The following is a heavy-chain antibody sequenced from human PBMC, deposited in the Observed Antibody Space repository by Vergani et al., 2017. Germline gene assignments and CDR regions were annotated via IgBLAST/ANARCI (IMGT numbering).Heavy chain of an antibody. J-gene: IGHJ4*02. CDR3: ARGSGYLSGY. CDR2: ISSSSSTI. V-gene: IGHV3-48*04. CDR1: GFTFSSYA. D-gene: IGHD3-22*01. Sequence: VQLVESGGGVVQPGRSLRLSCAASGFTFSSYAMHWVRQAPGKGLEWVSYISSSSSTIYYADSVKGRFTISRDNAKNSLYLQMNSLRAEDTAVYYCARGSGYLSGYWGQGTLVTVSS.